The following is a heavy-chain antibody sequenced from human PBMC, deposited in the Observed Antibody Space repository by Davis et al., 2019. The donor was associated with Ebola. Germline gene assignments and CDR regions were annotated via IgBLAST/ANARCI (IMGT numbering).Heavy chain of an antibody. CDR2: INHSGST. D-gene: IGHD3-22*01. CDR1: GGSVSSGSYY. V-gene: IGHV4-39*07. Sequence: PSETLSLTCTVSGGSVSSGSYYWSWIRQPPGKGLEWIGEINHSGSTNYNPSLKSRVTISVDKSKNQFSLKLSSVTAADTAVYYCARDSTMRRYFDYWGQGTLVTVSS. J-gene: IGHJ4*02. CDR3: ARDSTMRRYFDY.